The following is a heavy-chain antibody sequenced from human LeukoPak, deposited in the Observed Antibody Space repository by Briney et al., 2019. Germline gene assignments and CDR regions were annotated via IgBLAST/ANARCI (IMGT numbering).Heavy chain of an antibody. V-gene: IGHV1-69*05. J-gene: IGHJ5*02. CDR3: ARFCDFWSGYYSNWFDP. Sequence: GASVKVSCKATGGTFSSYAISWVRQAPGQGLEWMGGIIPIFGTANYAQKFQGRVTITTDESTSTAYMELSSLRSEDTAVYYCARFCDFWSGYYSNWFDPWGQGTLVTVSS. D-gene: IGHD3-3*01. CDR1: GGTFSSYA. CDR2: IIPIFGTA.